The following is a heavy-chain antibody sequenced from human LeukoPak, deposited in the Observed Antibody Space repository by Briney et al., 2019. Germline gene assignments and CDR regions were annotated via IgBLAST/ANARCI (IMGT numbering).Heavy chain of an antibody. J-gene: IGHJ4*02. Sequence: GESLEISCKASGHSFSSYWIDWVRQMPGKGLEWMGFIYPGDSDTRYSPSFQGQVTISVDKSIGTAYLQWSSLKASDTAMYYCARGNTNFEYWGQGTLVTVSS. CDR3: ARGNTNFEY. V-gene: IGHV5-51*01. D-gene: IGHD2-8*01. CDR2: IYPGDSDT. CDR1: GHSFSSYW.